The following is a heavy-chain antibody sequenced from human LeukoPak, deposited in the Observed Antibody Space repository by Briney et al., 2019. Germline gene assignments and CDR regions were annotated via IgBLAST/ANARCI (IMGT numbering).Heavy chain of an antibody. CDR1: GFTFGDYA. V-gene: IGHV3-49*04. D-gene: IGHD2-21*02. J-gene: IGHJ4*02. CDR3: TRDPRDCGGDCGY. Sequence: GGSLRLSCTASGFTFGDYAMSWVRQAPGKGLEWVGFIRSKAYGRTTEYAASVKGRFTISRDDSKSIAYLQMNSLKTEDTAVYYCTRDPRDCGGDCGYWGQGTLVTVSS. CDR2: IRSKAYGRTT.